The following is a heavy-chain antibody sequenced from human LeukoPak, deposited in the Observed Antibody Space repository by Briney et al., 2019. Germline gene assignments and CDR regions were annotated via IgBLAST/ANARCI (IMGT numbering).Heavy chain of an antibody. D-gene: IGHD2/OR15-2a*01. V-gene: IGHV4-59*08. J-gene: IGHJ4*02. CDR1: GASVSGDY. Sequence: SETLSLTCTVSGASVSGDYWSWIRQPPGKGLEWIGYIYVSGNSNHNPSPKSRVSISLDTSKNQVSLTLTSVTAADTAVYYCARHPFSSPFDHWGQGTLVAVSS. CDR2: IYVSGNS. CDR3: ARHPFSSPFDH.